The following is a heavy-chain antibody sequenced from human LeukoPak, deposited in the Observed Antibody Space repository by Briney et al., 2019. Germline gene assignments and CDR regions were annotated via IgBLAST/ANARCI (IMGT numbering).Heavy chain of an antibody. V-gene: IGHV5-51*01. D-gene: IGHD4-17*01. CDR1: GYSFTSYW. Sequence: GESLKICCQGTGYSFTSYWIGWVRQMPGKGLERKGIIYPGDSDTRYSPSFQGQVTISADKSISTAYLQWSSLKASDTAMYYCARLPGDHDGGWFDPWGQGTLVTVSS. CDR2: IYPGDSDT. CDR3: ARLPGDHDGGWFDP. J-gene: IGHJ5*02.